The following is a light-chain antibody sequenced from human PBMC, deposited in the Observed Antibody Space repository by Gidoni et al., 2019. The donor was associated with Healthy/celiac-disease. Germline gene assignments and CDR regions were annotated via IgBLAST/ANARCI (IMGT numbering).Light chain of an antibody. Sequence: QSALPQPRSVSVSPGQSVTISCTGTSSDVGGYNYVSLYQQHPGKAPKLMIYDVRKRPSGVPDRFSGYKAGNTASLTISGLQDEDEADYYCCSYAGSYTGVFGGGTKLTVL. J-gene: IGLJ3*02. CDR2: DVR. V-gene: IGLV2-11*01. CDR1: SSDVGGYNY. CDR3: CSYAGSYTGV.